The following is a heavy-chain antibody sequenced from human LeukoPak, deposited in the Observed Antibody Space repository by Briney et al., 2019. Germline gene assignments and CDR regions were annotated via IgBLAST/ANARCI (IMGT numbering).Heavy chain of an antibody. CDR1: GGTFSSYA. Sequence: GASVKVSCKASGGTFSSYAISWVRQAPGQGLEWMGGIIPILGTANYAQKFQGRVTITADKSTSTAYMELSSLRSEDTAVYYCASPEGYSYGTFDYWGQGTLVTVSS. J-gene: IGHJ4*02. CDR3: ASPEGYSYGTFDY. CDR2: IIPILGTA. V-gene: IGHV1-69*10. D-gene: IGHD5-18*01.